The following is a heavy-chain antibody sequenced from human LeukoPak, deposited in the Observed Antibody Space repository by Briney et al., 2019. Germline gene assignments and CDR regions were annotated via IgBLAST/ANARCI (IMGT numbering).Heavy chain of an antibody. J-gene: IGHJ4*02. Sequence: ETLSLTCTVSGGSISSSSYYWGWIRQPPGKGLEWVSAISGSGGSTYYADSVKGRFTISRDNSKNTLYLQMNSLRAEDTAVYYCAKDDLDSSGYHLFDYWGQGTLVTVSS. CDR1: GGSISSSSYY. CDR2: ISGSGGST. V-gene: IGHV3-23*01. CDR3: AKDDLDSSGYHLFDY. D-gene: IGHD3-22*01.